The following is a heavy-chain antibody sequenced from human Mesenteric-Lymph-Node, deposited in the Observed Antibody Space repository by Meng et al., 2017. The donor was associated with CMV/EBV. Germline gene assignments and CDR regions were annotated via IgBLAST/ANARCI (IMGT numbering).Heavy chain of an antibody. Sequence: GGSLRLSCAASGFTFSSYGMHWVRQAPGKGLEWVAVIWYDGSNKYYADSVKGRFTMSRDNSKNTLYLQMNSLRAEDTAVYYCVKKGVIQDWYYFDYWGQGTLVTVSS. J-gene: IGHJ4*02. CDR1: GFTFSSYG. CDR3: VKKGVIQDWYYFDY. V-gene: IGHV3-33*01. D-gene: IGHD3-16*02. CDR2: IWYDGSNK.